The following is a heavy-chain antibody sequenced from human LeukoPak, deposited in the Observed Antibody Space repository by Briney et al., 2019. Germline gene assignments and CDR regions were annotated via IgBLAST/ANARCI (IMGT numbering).Heavy chain of an antibody. Sequence: ASVKVSCKASGYTFTGYYMHWVRQAPGQGLEWMGWINPNSGGTNYAQKFQGRVTMTRDTSISTAYMEPSRLRSDDTAVYYCATLHIPGGDADYWGQGTLVTVSS. J-gene: IGHJ4*02. CDR1: GYTFTGYY. V-gene: IGHV1-2*02. CDR2: INPNSGGT. CDR3: ATLHIPGGDADY. D-gene: IGHD3-16*01.